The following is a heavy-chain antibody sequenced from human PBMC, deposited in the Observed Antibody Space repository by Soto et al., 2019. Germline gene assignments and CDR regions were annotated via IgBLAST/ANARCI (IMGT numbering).Heavy chain of an antibody. CDR3: ARGRGPVAMAGIEYFQY. CDR2: ITPHNGNT. Sequence: QVQLVHSGPEVKKPGASVQVSCKASGYTFSSYEITWVRQAPGQGLEWMGWITPHNGNTNYAQKLQGRVTMTTYTSTNTAYMELRSLRSDDTAVYYCARGRGPVAMAGIEYFQYLCQGTLVTVSS. CDR1: GYTFSSYE. J-gene: IGHJ1*01. D-gene: IGHD6-19*01. V-gene: IGHV1-18*01.